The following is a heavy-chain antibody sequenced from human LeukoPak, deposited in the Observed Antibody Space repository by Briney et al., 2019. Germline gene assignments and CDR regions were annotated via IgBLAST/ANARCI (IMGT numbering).Heavy chain of an antibody. J-gene: IGHJ6*02. D-gene: IGHD2-2*01. CDR3: ARDYSTTWSYGMDV. V-gene: IGHV3-33*01. CDR2: IWYDETNK. Sequence: PGGSLRLSCAASGFTFSRYGMHWVRLAPGKGLEWVAVIWYDETNKYHADSVKGRFTISRDNSKNTLYLQMNSLRAEDTAVYYCARDYSTTWSYGMDVWGQGTTVTVSS. CDR1: GFTFSRYG.